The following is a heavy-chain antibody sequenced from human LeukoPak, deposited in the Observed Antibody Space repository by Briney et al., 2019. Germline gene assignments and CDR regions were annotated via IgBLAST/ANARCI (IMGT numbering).Heavy chain of an antibody. J-gene: IGHJ4*02. V-gene: IGHV3-23*01. Sequence: PGGSLRLSCAASGFTFSSYAMSWVRQAPGKGLEWVSAISGSGGSTYYADSVKGRFTISRDNSKNTLYLQMNSLRAEDTAVYCCAKNPHVLLWFGELSYWGQGTLVTVSS. D-gene: IGHD3-10*01. CDR1: GFTFSSYA. CDR3: AKNPHVLLWFGELSY. CDR2: ISGSGGST.